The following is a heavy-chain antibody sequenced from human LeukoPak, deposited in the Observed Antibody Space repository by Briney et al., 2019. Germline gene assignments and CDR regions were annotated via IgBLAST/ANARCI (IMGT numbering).Heavy chain of an antibody. J-gene: IGHJ4*02. CDR3: ATVGGVLLGPQQTYYFDY. CDR2: FDPEDGET. CDR1: GHTLTELS. V-gene: IGHV1-24*01. D-gene: IGHD2-8*02. Sequence: ASVKVSCEVSGHTLTELSMHWVRQAPGKGLEWMGGFDPEDGETIYAQKFQGRVTMTEDTSTDTAYMELSSLRSEDTAVYYCATVGGVLLGPQQTYYFDYWGQGTLVTVSS.